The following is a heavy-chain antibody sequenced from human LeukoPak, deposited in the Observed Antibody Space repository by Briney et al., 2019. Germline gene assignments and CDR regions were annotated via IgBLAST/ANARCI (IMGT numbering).Heavy chain of an antibody. D-gene: IGHD3-22*01. V-gene: IGHV3-11*01. CDR3: ARDPMIAEVHY. CDR2: ISSSGSTI. Sequence: GGSLRLSCAASGFTFSDYDMSWIRQAPGKGLEWVSYISSSGSTIYYADSVKGRFTISRDNAKNSLYLQMNSLRAEDTAVYYCARDPMIAEVHYWGQGTLVTVSS. J-gene: IGHJ4*02. CDR1: GFTFSDYD.